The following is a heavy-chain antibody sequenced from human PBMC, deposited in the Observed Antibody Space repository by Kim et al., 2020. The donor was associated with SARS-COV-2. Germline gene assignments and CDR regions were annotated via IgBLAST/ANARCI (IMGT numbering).Heavy chain of an antibody. Sequence: SETLSLTCTVSGGSISSSSYYWGWIRQPPGKGLEWIGSIYYSGSTYYNPSLKSRVTISVDTSKNQFSLKLSSVTAADTAVYYCGASDYYGSGSWILAFDIWGQGTMVTVSS. CDR1: GGSISSSSYY. V-gene: IGHV4-39*07. CDR2: IYYSGST. CDR3: GASDYYGSGSWILAFDI. D-gene: IGHD3-10*01. J-gene: IGHJ3*02.